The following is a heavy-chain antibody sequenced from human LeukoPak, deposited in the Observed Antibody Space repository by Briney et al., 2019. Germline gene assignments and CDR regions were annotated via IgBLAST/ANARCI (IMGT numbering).Heavy chain of an antibody. D-gene: IGHD3-10*01. CDR2: IYYNGIT. V-gene: IGHV4-39*01. CDR1: GGLLTTSIHY. Sequence: PSETLSLTCRVSGGLLTTSIHYWAWIRPPPGEGLVWLASIYYNGITYYNASLESRVTMSVDTSRNQFSLRLRSVSAADTSVYFCARQPTVSRGALASNFDYWGQGMLVTVSS. J-gene: IGHJ4*02. CDR3: ARQPTVSRGALASNFDY.